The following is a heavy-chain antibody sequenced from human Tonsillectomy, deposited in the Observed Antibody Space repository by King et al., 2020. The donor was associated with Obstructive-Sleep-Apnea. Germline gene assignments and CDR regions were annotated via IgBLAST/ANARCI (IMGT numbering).Heavy chain of an antibody. D-gene: IGHD2-21*02. V-gene: IGHV3-53*04. J-gene: IGHJ5*02. CDR3: ARFRVLTADTASRFFDP. Sequence: VQLVESGGGFVRSGGALRLSCAASGFDVKTDYMSWVRQAPGKGLEWVALIYSGGETFYADAVKGRFTISRHKSNNTVDLQLNGLRPEDTATYYCARFRVLTADTASRFFDPWGQGTLVVVSS. CDR1: GFDVKTDY. CDR2: IYSGGET.